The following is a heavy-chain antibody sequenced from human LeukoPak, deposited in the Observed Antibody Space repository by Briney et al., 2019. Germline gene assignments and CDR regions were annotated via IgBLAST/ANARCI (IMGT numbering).Heavy chain of an antibody. D-gene: IGHD6-19*01. Sequence: PSETLSLTCTVSGGSISSYYWSWLRQPPGKGLEGIGYIYYCGSTNDNPSLKSRVTISVDTSKNQFSLKLRSVTAADPAVYYCARDDIAVAGTSPHRSPGSYYYGMDVWGQGTTVTVSS. J-gene: IGHJ6*02. CDR3: ARDDIAVAGTSPHRSPGSYYYGMDV. V-gene: IGHV4-59*01. CDR1: GGSISSYY. CDR2: IYYCGST.